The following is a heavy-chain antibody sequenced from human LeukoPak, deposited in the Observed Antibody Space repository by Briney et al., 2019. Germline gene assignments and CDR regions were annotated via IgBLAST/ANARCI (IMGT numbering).Heavy chain of an antibody. CDR1: GGSISSYY. V-gene: IGHV4-59*08. Sequence: SETLSLTCTVSGGSISSYYWSWIRQPPGKGLEWIGYIYYSGSTNYNPSLKSRVTISVDTSKNQFSLKLSSVTAADTAVYYCARHAGYSSGWSHAFDIWGQGTMATVSS. D-gene: IGHD6-19*01. CDR3: ARHAGYSSGWSHAFDI. CDR2: IYYSGST. J-gene: IGHJ3*02.